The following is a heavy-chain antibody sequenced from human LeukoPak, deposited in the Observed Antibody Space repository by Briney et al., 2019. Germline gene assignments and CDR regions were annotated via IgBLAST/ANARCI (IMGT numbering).Heavy chain of an antibody. V-gene: IGHV4-39*07. CDR1: GGSISSSSYY. CDR2: IYYSGST. CDR3: ARGGFTIFGVVIGRAFDF. D-gene: IGHD3-3*01. J-gene: IGHJ4*02. Sequence: SETLSLTRTVSGGSISSSSYYWGWIRQPPGKGLEWIGTIYYSGSTYYNPSLKSRVTISVDTSKNQFSLKLSSVTAADTAVYYCARGGFTIFGVVIGRAFDFWGQGTLVTVSS.